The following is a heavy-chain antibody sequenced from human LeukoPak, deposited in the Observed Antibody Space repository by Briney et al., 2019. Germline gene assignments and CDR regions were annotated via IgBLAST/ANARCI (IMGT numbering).Heavy chain of an antibody. Sequence: GGSLRLSCAASGFTFISYEMNWVRQAPGKGLEWVSYISSSGSTIYYADSVKGRFTISRDNAKNSLYLQMNSLRAEDTAVYYCAALDTAMADYYYYGMDVWGQATTVTVSS. V-gene: IGHV3-48*03. CDR1: GFTFISYE. CDR3: AALDTAMADYYYYGMDV. CDR2: ISSSGSTI. D-gene: IGHD5-18*01. J-gene: IGHJ6*02.